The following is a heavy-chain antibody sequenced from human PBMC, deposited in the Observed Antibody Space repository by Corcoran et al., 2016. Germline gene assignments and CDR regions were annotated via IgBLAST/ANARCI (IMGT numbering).Heavy chain of an antibody. CDR1: GYTFTGYY. CDR3: VSVAESSSWYAPYYYYYGMDV. J-gene: IGHJ6*02. Sequence: QVQLVQSGAEVKKPGASVKVSCKASGYTFTGYYMHWVRQAPGQGLEWMGWINPNSGGTNYAQKFQGRVTMTRDTSISTAYMELSRLRSDATAVYYCVSVAESSSWYAPYYYYYGMDVWGQGTTVTVSS. D-gene: IGHD6-13*01. CDR2: INPNSGGT. V-gene: IGHV1-2*02.